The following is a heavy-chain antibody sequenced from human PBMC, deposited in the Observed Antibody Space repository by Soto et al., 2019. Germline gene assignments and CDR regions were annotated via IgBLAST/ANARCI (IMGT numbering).Heavy chain of an antibody. J-gene: IGHJ6*02. CDR2: MYYSGRT. CDR3: ARHGNTVTTGYYYGMDV. D-gene: IGHD4-17*01. CDR1: GASISSSNYY. Sequence: PSETLSLTCTVSGASISSSNYYFCGIRQPPWRGLEWIGTMYYSGRTYYNPSLKSRVTTSVDTSKNQFSLKLSAVTATDTAVYYCARHGNTVTTGYYYGMDVWGQGTTVTVSS. V-gene: IGHV4-39*01.